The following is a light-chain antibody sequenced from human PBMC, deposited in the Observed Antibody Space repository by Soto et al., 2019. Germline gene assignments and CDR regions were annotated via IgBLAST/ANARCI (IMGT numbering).Light chain of an antibody. J-gene: IGLJ1*01. CDR1: SSDVGGYNH. CDR2: DVN. V-gene: IGLV2-11*01. Sequence: ALTQPRSVSGSPGQSVAISCTGTSSDVGGYNHVAWYQQHPGKAPKLMIFDVNKRPSWVPDRFSGSKSGNTASLTISGLKAEDEADYYCSSYAGSYTYVFATGTKVTVL. CDR3: SSYAGSYTYV.